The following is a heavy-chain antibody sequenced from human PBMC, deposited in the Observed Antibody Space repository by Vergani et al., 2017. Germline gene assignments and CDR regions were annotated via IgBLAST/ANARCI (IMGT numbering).Heavy chain of an antibody. D-gene: IGHD6-19*01. CDR3: ARLGGSGWYDGNWFDP. CDR1: GYTFTSYV. J-gene: IGHJ5*02. Sequence: QVQLVQSGAEVKKPGASVKVSCKASGYTFTSYVIIWVRQAPGQGLEWMGWISAYNGNTNYAQKLQGRVTMTTDTSTSTAYMELGSLRSDDTAVYYCARLGGSGWYDGNWFDPWGQGTLVTVSS. V-gene: IGHV1-18*01. CDR2: ISAYNGNT.